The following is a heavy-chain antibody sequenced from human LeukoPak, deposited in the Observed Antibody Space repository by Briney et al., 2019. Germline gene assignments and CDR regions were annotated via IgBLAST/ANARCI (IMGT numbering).Heavy chain of an antibody. CDR2: ISYDGSNK. J-gene: IGHJ4*02. Sequence: GGSLRLSCAASGFTFSSYGMHWGRQAPGKGLEWVAVISYDGSNKYYADSVKGRFTISRDNSKNTLYLQMNSLRAEDTAVYYCAKRIAAAGFDYWGQGTLVTVSS. CDR1: GFTFSSYG. D-gene: IGHD6-13*01. CDR3: AKRIAAAGFDY. V-gene: IGHV3-30*18.